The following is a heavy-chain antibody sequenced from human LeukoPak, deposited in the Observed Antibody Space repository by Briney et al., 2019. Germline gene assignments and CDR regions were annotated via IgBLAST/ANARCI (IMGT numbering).Heavy chain of an antibody. CDR2: VSGSGRNT. CDR1: GFTFSNYA. J-gene: IGHJ4*02. V-gene: IGHV3-23*01. CDR3: VKSRRVGANQRGLFDY. Sequence: GGSLRLSRAGSGFTFSNYAMTWVRQAPGKGLEWVSSVSGSGRNTFYPDSVEGRFTISRDNSKNTVYLQMNSLRADDTAVYYCVKSRRVGANQRGLFDYWGQGTLVTVSP. D-gene: IGHD1-26*01.